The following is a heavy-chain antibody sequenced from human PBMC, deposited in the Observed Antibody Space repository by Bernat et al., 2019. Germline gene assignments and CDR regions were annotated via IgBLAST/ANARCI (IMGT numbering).Heavy chain of an antibody. Sequence: QVTLKESGPVLVEPTETLTLTCTVSGFSLSNARMGVSWIRQPPGEALEWLAHIFSSDEKSYSTSLKSRLTISKDTSKSQVVLTMTNMDPVDTATYYCARMVKMATIDYWGQGTLVTVSS. D-gene: IGHD5-24*01. CDR2: IFSSDEK. V-gene: IGHV2-26*01. J-gene: IGHJ4*02. CDR1: GFSLSNARMG. CDR3: ARMVKMATIDY.